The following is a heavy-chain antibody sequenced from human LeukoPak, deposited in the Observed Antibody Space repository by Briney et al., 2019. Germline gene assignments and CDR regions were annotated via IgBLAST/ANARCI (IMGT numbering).Heavy chain of an antibody. J-gene: IGHJ4*02. Sequence: PGGSLRLSCADSGFTFSSYWMHWVRQAPGKGLVWVSRISSDGSSTDYADSVKGRFTISRDNAKNTLYLQMNSLRAEDTAVYYCASRIPYDSSSYWGQGTLVTVSS. V-gene: IGHV3-74*01. CDR1: GFTFSSYW. CDR3: ASRIPYDSSSY. D-gene: IGHD3-22*01. CDR2: ISSDGSST.